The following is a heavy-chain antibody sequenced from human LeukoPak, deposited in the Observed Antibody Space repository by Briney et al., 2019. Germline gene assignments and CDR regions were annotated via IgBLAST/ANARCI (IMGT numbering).Heavy chain of an antibody. CDR2: SNPNSGGT. D-gene: IGHD3-16*02. J-gene: IGHJ4*02. V-gene: IGHV1-2*02. CDR3: ARDLSNVITFGGVIAY. CDR1: GYTFTSYD. Sequence: ASVKVSCKASGYTFTSYDINWVRQAPGQGLEWMGWSNPNSGGTNYAQKFQGRVTMTRDTSISTAYMELSRLRSDDTAVYYCARDLSNVITFGGVIAYWGQGTLVTVSS.